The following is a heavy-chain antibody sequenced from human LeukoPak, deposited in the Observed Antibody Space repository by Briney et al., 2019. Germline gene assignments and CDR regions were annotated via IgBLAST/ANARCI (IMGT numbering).Heavy chain of an antibody. Sequence: ASVKVSCKASGYTFTNYGVSWVRRAPGQGLERMGWISGYNGYTNYAQKFQFRVTMTTDTSTSTAYMELRSLTSDDTAVYYCARDKAVTTELTQYFHHWGQGTLVTVSS. CDR2: ISGYNGYT. V-gene: IGHV1-18*01. J-gene: IGHJ1*01. CDR1: GYTFTNYG. CDR3: ARDKAVTTELTQYFHH. D-gene: IGHD4-11*01.